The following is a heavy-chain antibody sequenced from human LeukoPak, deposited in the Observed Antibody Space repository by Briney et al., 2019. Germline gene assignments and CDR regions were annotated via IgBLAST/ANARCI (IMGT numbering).Heavy chain of an antibody. CDR2: IWYDGSNK. Sequence: GRSLRLSCAASGFTFSSYGMHWVRQAPGKGLEWVAVIWYDGSNKYYADSVKGRFTISRDNSKNTLYLQMNSLRAEDTAVYYCASVVMDYSSSWYYFDYWGQGTLVTVSS. J-gene: IGHJ4*02. D-gene: IGHD6-13*01. CDR3: ASVVMDYSSSWYYFDY. V-gene: IGHV3-33*01. CDR1: GFTFSSYG.